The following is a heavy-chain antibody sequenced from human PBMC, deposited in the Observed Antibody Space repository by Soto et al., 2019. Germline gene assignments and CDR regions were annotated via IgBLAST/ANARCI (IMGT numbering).Heavy chain of an antibody. CDR1: GGTFSSYA. CDR2: LIPIFGTA. J-gene: IGHJ6*02. D-gene: IGHD2-15*01. Sequence: QVQLVQSGAEVKKPGSSVKVSCKASGGTFSSYAISWVRQAPGQGLEWMGGLIPIFGTANYAQKFQGRVTITADESTSTAYMELSSLRSEDTAVYYCARVLDCSGGSCYSDTPSYYYYGMDVWGQGTTVTVSS. V-gene: IGHV1-69*01. CDR3: ARVLDCSGGSCYSDTPSYYYYGMDV.